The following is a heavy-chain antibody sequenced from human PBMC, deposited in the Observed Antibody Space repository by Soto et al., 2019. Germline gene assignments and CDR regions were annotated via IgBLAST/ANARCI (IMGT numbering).Heavy chain of an antibody. CDR3: EREKVGKKLFDK. V-gene: IGHV4-38-2*02. CDR1: VFAIILGYY. D-gene: IGHD1-26*01. J-gene: IGHJ4*02. Sequence: PSETXSLTCSVSVFAIILGYYWSCVRQPPGKGLECIGSIYPSVSSYHNPSLATRLRLSIDTSKNQLTINLTSVTAADTDLYFCEREKVGKKLFDKWGQGIQVTVSS. CDR2: IYPSVSS.